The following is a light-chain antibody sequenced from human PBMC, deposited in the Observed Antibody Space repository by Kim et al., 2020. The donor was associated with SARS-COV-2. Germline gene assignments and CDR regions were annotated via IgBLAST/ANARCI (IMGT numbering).Light chain of an antibody. CDR1: SSDVGGYNY. CDR2: DVT. Sequence: QSVLTQPASVSGSPGQSITISCTGTSSDVGGYNYVSWYQQYPGKAPKLMIYDVTKRPSGVSNRFSGSKSGNTASLTISGLQAEDEADYYCSSYGTSPFVFGTGTKVTVL. CDR3: SSYGTSPFV. J-gene: IGLJ1*01. V-gene: IGLV2-14*03.